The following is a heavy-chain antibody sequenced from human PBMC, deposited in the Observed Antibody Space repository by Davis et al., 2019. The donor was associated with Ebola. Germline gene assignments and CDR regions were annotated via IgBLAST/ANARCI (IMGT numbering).Heavy chain of an antibody. D-gene: IGHD2-2*01. CDR1: GGLISSYY. V-gene: IGHV4-59*01. CDR3: ARVRCISTSCYGQNAFDI. J-gene: IGHJ3*02. CDR2: IYYSGST. Sequence: MPSETLSLTCTVSGGLISSYYWSWIRQPPGKGLEWIGYIYYSGSTNYNPSLRSRVTISVDTSKNQFSLKLSSVTAADAAVYYCARVRCISTSCYGQNAFDIWGQGAMVTVSS.